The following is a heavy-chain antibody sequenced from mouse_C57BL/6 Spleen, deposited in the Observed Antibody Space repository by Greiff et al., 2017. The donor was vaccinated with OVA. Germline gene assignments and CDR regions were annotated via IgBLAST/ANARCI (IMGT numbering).Heavy chain of an antibody. D-gene: IGHD2-2*01. V-gene: IGHV1-64*01. CDR1: GYTFTSYW. CDR3: ARMRLRRGFDY. Sequence: KESGAELVKPGASVKLSCKASGYTFTSYWMHWVKQRPGQGLEWIGMIHPNSGSTNYNEKFKSKATLTVDKSSSTAYMQLSSLTSEDSAVYYCARMRLRRGFDYWGQGTTLTVSS. J-gene: IGHJ2*01. CDR2: IHPNSGST.